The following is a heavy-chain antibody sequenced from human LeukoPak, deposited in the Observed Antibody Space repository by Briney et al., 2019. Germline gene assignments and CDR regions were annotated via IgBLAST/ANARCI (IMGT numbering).Heavy chain of an antibody. Sequence: GESLKISCKGSGYSFTSYWIGWVRQMPGKGLEWMGRIDPSDSYTNYSPSFQGHVTISADKSISTAYLQWSSLKASDTAMYYCARYSSGWYAFFGYWGQGTLVTVSS. J-gene: IGHJ4*02. D-gene: IGHD6-19*01. CDR3: ARYSSGWYAFFGY. V-gene: IGHV5-10-1*01. CDR1: GYSFTSYW. CDR2: IDPSDSYT.